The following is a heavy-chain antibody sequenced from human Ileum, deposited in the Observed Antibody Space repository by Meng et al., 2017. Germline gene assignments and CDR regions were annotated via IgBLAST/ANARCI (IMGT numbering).Heavy chain of an antibody. V-gene: IGHV4-59*11. CDR1: GGSINNHY. D-gene: IGHD6-13*01. CDR2: MYYTVGT. CDR3: ARGGLWSSSWYGSAFDI. Sequence: SETLSLTCTVSGGSINNHYWSWIRQPPGKGLEWIGYMYYTVGTNYNPSLKSRAPVSIGTSKTLFSLKLSAVTAADTAVDYCARGGLWSSSWYGSAFDIWGQGTTVTVSS. J-gene: IGHJ3*02.